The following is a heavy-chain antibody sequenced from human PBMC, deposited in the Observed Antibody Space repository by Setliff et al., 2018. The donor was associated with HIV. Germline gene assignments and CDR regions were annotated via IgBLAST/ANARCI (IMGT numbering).Heavy chain of an antibody. D-gene: IGHD7-27*01. CDR2: IIPIVGTA. Sequence: SVKVSCKASGGTFSSFSSKAISWVRQAPGQGLEWMGGIIPIVGTADYAQKFQGRVTITADESTSTAYLELTSLRPEDTAVYYCATGVVPDYDYWGQGTLVTVSS. J-gene: IGHJ4*02. V-gene: IGHV1-69*13. CDR1: GGTFSSFSSKA. CDR3: ATGVVPDYDY.